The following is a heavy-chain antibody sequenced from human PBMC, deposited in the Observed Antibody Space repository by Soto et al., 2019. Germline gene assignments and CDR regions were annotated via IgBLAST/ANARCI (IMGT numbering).Heavy chain of an antibody. J-gene: IGHJ5*02. CDR1: GYTFTSYG. CDR2: ISAYNGNT. Sequence: ASVKVSCKASGYTFTSYGISWVRQAPGQGLEWMGWISAYNGNTNYAQKLQGRVTMTTDTSTSTAYMELRSLRSDDTAVYYCARDPGYYDSSGYYLKGTNWFDPCGQRTLVTLSS. V-gene: IGHV1-18*04. D-gene: IGHD3-22*01. CDR3: ARDPGYYDSSGYYLKGTNWFDP.